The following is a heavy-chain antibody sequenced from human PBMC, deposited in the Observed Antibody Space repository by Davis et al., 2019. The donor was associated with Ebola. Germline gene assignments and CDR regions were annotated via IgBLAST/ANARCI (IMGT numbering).Heavy chain of an antibody. CDR2: INHSGST. V-gene: IGHV4-34*01. J-gene: IGHJ6*03. CDR3: ARVPSGEQPALAQYYYYMDV. CDR1: GGSFSGYY. Sequence: PSETLSLTCAVYGGSFSGYYWSWIRQPPGKGLEWIGEINHSGSTNYNPSLKSRVTISVDTSKNQFSLKLSSVTAADTAVYYCARVPSGEQPALAQYYYYMDVWGKGTTVTVSS. D-gene: IGHD5-18*01.